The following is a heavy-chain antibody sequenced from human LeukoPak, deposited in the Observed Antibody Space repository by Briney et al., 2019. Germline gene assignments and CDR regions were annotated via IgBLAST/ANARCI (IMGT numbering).Heavy chain of an antibody. CDR2: ISSSSSTI. D-gene: IGHD6-19*01. J-gene: IGHJ4*02. CDR1: GFTFSSYS. CDR3: ARGEVSGYSSGWYPFDY. V-gene: IGHV3-48*02. Sequence: GGSLRLSCAASGFTFSSYSMNWVRQAREKGLEWVSYISSSSSTIYYADSVKGRFTISRDNAKNSLYLQMNSLRDEDTAVYYCARGEVSGYSSGWYPFDYWGQGTLVTVSS.